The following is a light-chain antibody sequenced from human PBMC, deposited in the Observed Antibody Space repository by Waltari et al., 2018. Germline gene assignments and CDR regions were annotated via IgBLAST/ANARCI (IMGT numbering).Light chain of an antibody. Sequence: PATLSLSPGQTATISCRASESVSRFFAWYQHKPGHPPRLLIYDASTRAPGVPARFSGSGFGTDFTLTIDSLEPDDFAVYYCQQRRNWHLTFGGGTRVE. CDR1: ESVSRF. V-gene: IGKV3D-11*02. CDR2: DAS. J-gene: IGKJ4*01. CDR3: QQRRNWHLT.